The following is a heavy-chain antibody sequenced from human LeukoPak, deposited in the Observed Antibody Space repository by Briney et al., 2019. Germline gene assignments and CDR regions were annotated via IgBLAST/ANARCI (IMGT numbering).Heavy chain of an antibody. Sequence: PSETLSLTCAVSGGSISSGGYRWAWIRQYPGKGLEWIGYIYYSGSTYYNPSLKSRVTISVDTSKNQFSLKLSSVTAADTALYYCARYDYGDCWFDPWGQGTLVTVSS. D-gene: IGHD4-17*01. J-gene: IGHJ5*02. V-gene: IGHV4-31*11. CDR3: ARYDYGDCWFDP. CDR1: GGSISSGGYR. CDR2: IYYSGST.